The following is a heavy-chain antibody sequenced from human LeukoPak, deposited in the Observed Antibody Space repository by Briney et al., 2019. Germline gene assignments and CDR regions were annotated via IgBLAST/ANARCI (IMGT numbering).Heavy chain of an antibody. CDR3: ARDSDKNYDFWSGYYTGANWFDP. CDR2: ISSSSYI. D-gene: IGHD3-3*01. CDR1: GFTFSSYS. Sequence: GGSLRLSCAASGFTFSSYSMNWVRQAPGKGLEWVSSISSSSYIYYADSVKGRFTISRDNAKNSLYLQMNSLRAEDTAVYYCARDSDKNYDFWSGYYTGANWFDPWGQGTLVTVSS. V-gene: IGHV3-21*01. J-gene: IGHJ5*02.